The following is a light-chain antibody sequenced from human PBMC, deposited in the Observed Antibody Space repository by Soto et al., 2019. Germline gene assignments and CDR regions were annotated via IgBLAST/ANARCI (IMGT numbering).Light chain of an antibody. V-gene: IGKV3-20*01. CDR1: QSVGNNY. CDR2: HAS. Sequence: EIVLTQSPGPLSLSPGERATLSCRASQSVGNNYLAWYQQKPGQPPRLLIYHASIRATGIPDRFSGSGSGADFTLTISRLEPEDFAVYDCHQYANAPLSFGGGTKVEIK. J-gene: IGKJ4*01. CDR3: HQYANAPLS.